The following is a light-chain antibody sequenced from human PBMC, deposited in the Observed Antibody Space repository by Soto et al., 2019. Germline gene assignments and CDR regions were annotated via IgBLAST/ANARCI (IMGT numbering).Light chain of an antibody. CDR2: EGS. CDR1: SSDVGSYNL. Sequence: QSVLTQPASVSGSPGQSITISCTGTSSDVGSYNLVSWHQQHPGKAPKLMIYEGSKRPSGVSNRFSGSKSGNTASLTISGLQAEDEADSYCCSYAGSSTLVFRTGTKVTV. V-gene: IGLV2-23*01. CDR3: CSYAGSSTLV. J-gene: IGLJ1*01.